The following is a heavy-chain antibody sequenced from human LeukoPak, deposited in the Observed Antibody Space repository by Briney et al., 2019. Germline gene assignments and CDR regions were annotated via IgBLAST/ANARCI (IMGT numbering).Heavy chain of an antibody. J-gene: IGHJ4*02. CDR1: GLNFDDSA. Sequence: GGSLRLSCVAYGLNFDDSAMHWVRQAPGKGLEWVSLISADGGSTFSADSVKGRFSISRDNSKNSLYLQMNSLRSEDTAMYHCAKESGKFDYWGQGTLVAVSS. V-gene: IGHV3-43*02. CDR2: ISADGGST. CDR3: AKESGKFDY.